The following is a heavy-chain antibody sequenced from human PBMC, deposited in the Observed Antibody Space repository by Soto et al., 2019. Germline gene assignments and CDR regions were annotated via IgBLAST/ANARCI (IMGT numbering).Heavy chain of an antibody. CDR2: INHSGST. CDR3: ARGARIAARLWRLNWFDP. D-gene: IGHD6-6*01. CDR1: GGSFSGYY. J-gene: IGHJ5*02. Sequence: QVQLQQWGAGLLKPSETLSLTCAVYGGSFSGYYWSWIRQPPGKGLEWIGEINHSGSTNYNPSLKSRVTISVDTSKNQFSLKLSSVTAADTAVYYCARGARIAARLWRLNWFDPWGQGTLVTVSS. V-gene: IGHV4-34*01.